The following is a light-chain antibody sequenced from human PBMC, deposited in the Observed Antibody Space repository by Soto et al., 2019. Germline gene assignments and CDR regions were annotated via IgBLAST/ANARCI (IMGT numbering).Light chain of an antibody. J-gene: IGLJ1*01. CDR1: SSDVGSYNR. CDR3: NSYTSSSTYV. V-gene: IGLV2-18*02. Sequence: QSVLTQPPSVSGSPGQSVTISCTGTSSDVGSYNRVSWYQQPPGTAPKLMIYEVRNRPSGVPDRFSGSKSGNTASLTISGLQAEDEADYYCNSYTSSSTYVFGTGTKVTVL. CDR2: EVR.